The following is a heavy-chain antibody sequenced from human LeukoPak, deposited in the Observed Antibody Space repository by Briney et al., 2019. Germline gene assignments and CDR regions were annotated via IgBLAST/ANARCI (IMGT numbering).Heavy chain of an antibody. CDR3: ARVLEAASFDY. Sequence: ETLSLTCTVSGGSISSSSYYWGWVRQAPGKGLEWVSSISSSSSHIYYADSVKGRFTMSRDNAKNSLYLQMNSLRADDTAVYYCARVLEAASFDYWGQGSPVTVSS. V-gene: IGHV3-21*01. D-gene: IGHD6-13*01. CDR1: GGSISSSSYY. J-gene: IGHJ4*02. CDR2: ISSSSSHI.